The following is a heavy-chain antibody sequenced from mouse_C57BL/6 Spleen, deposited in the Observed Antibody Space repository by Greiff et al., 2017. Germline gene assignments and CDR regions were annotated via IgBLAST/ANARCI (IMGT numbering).Heavy chain of an antibody. D-gene: IGHD6-1*01. CDR2: IDPSDSET. CDR3: ARGPPLAMDY. V-gene: IGHV1-52*01. J-gene: IGHJ4*01. Sequence: VQLQQPGAELVRPGSSVTLSCKASGYTFTSYWMHWVKQRPIQGLEWIGNIDPSDSETHYNQKFKDKATLTVDKSSSTAYMQLSSLTSEDSAVYYCARGPPLAMDYWGQGTSVTVSS. CDR1: GYTFTSYW.